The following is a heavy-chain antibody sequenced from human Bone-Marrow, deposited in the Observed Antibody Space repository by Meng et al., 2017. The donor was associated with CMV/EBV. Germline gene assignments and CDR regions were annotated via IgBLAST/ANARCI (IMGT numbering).Heavy chain of an antibody. J-gene: IGHJ5*02. CDR2: IYYSGST. V-gene: IGHV4-39*07. CDR3: ARRPHQGVVMPQFDP. CDR1: GGSISSSSYY. D-gene: IGHD3-3*01. Sequence: SEPLSLTCTVSGGSISSSSYYWGWIRQPPGKGLEWIGSIYYSGSTYYNPSLKSRVTILVDTSKNQVSLKLSSVTAADTAVYYCARRPHQGVVMPQFDPWGQGTLVTVSS.